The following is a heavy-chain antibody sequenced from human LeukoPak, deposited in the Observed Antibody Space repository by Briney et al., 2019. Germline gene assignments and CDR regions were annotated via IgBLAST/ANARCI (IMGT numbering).Heavy chain of an antibody. CDR3: ARQGPYGGNPFDY. V-gene: IGHV4-59*08. CDR1: GGSISSYY. D-gene: IGHD4-23*01. CDR2: IYYSGST. Sequence: SETLSLTCTVSGGSISSYYWGWIRQPPGKGLEWIGSIYYSGSTNYNPSLKSRVTISVDTSKNQFSLKLSSVTAADTAVYYCARQGPYGGNPFDYWGQGTLVTVSS. J-gene: IGHJ4*02.